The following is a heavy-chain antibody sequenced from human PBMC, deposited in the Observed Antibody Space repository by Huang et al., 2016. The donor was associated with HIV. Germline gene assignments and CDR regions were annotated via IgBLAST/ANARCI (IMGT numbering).Heavy chain of an antibody. CDR1: GGSISSYY. CDR2: IYYSGST. D-gene: IGHD5-12*01. CDR3: ARGTSPWLQEAFDI. J-gene: IGHJ3*02. Sequence: QVQLQESGPGLVKPSETLSLTCTVSGGSISSYYWSWLRQPPGKGLECIGYIYYSGSTNYNPSLKSRVTISVDTSKNQFSLKLRSVTAADTAVYYCARGTSPWLQEAFDIWGQGTMVTVSS. V-gene: IGHV4-59*01.